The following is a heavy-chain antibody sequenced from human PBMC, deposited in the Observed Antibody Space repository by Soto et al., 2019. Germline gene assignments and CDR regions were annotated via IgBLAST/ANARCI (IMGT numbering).Heavy chain of an antibody. J-gene: IGHJ2*01. D-gene: IGHD6-13*01. Sequence: QVQLVESGGGVVQPGRSLRLSCAASGFTFSSYGMHWVRQAPGKGLEWVAVIWFDGTNKYYADSVKGRFTISRDNSKNTLYLQMNSLRAEDTAVYYCAGGKHMGQQPWYFDLGGRGTLVTVSS. CDR1: GFTFSSYG. CDR2: IWFDGTNK. V-gene: IGHV3-33*01. CDR3: AGGKHMGQQPWYFDL.